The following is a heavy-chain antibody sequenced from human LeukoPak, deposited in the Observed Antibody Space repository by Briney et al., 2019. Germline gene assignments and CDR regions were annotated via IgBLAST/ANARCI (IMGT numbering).Heavy chain of an antibody. V-gene: IGHV4-39*07. J-gene: IGHJ4*02. CDR3: ARDGGALDY. CDR1: GGSISRSSYF. CDR2: ISSSGST. Sequence: SETLSLTCTVSGGSISRSSYFWGWIRQPPGKGLEWIGSISSSGSTYYNPALKSRVTISLDTSKNQFSLKLSSVTAADTAVYYCARDGGALDYWGQGTLVTVSS. D-gene: IGHD1-26*01.